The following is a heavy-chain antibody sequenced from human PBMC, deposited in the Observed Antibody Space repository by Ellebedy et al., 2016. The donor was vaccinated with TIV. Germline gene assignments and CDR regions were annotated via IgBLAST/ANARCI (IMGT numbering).Heavy chain of an antibody. V-gene: IGHV4-61*02. Sequence: LRLSXSVPGGSISSGRFYWNWIRQPAGKGLEWIGRIFTSGSFNYNPSLMSRITMSVVTSKNQISLRLNSVTAADTAVYYCARVHCSITTCDYYYMDVWGKGTTVTVSS. CDR1: GGSISSGRFY. D-gene: IGHD1-1*01. CDR3: ARVHCSITTCDYYYMDV. J-gene: IGHJ6*03. CDR2: IFTSGSF.